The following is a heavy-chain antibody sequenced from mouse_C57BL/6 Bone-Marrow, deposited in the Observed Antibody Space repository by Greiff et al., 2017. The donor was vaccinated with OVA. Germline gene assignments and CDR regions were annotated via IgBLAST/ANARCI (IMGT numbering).Heavy chain of an antibody. CDR1: GFTFSDYY. J-gene: IGHJ3*01. CDR3: ARQSYPRGFAY. Sequence: EVKLEESGGGLVQPGGSLKLSCAASGFTFSDYYMYWVRQTPEKRLEWVAYISNGGGSTYYPDTVKGRFTISRDNAKNTLYLQMSRLKSEDTAMYYCARQSYPRGFAYWGQGTLVTVSA. CDR2: ISNGGGST. V-gene: IGHV5-12*01. D-gene: IGHD2-10*01.